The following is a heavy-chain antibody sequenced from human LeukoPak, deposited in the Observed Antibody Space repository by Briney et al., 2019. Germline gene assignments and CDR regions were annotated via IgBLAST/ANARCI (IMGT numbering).Heavy chain of an antibody. Sequence: PGGSLRLSCAASGFTFSNAWMSWVRQAPGKGLEWVSAISGSGGSTYYADSVKGRFTISRDNSKNTLYLQMNSLRAEDTAVYYCAKGNRIAAAGHFDYWGQGTLVTVSS. V-gene: IGHV3-23*01. CDR3: AKGNRIAAAGHFDY. CDR2: ISGSGGST. D-gene: IGHD6-13*01. CDR1: GFTFSNAW. J-gene: IGHJ4*02.